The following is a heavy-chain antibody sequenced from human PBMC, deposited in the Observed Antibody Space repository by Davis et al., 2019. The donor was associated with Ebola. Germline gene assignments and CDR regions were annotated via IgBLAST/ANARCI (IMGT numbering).Heavy chain of an antibody. J-gene: IGHJ6*02. D-gene: IGHD2-2*01. CDR3: VRDTSHQLPHWLYYFYGMDV. CDR1: GFAISNAY. Sequence: HTGGSLRLSCAASGFAISNAYMHWVRKDQGQGLEWVARIKSDDSTTRYADSVQGRFTISRDNTKNTLYLQMNSLRGEDTAVYYCVRDTSHQLPHWLYYFYGMDVWVQGTTVTVSS. V-gene: IGHV3-74*01. CDR2: IKSDDSTT.